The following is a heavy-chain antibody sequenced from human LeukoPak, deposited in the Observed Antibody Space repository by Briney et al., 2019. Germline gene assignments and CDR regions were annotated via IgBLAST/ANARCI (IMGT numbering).Heavy chain of an antibody. Sequence: ASVKVSCKASGYNFISYGISWVRQAPGQGLEWMGWINTYNGNTNYAHKYQGRVTMTTDTSTTTAYMELRSLRSDDTAVYYCAREEYYGSGSYPHFDYWGQGTLVTVSS. J-gene: IGHJ4*02. D-gene: IGHD3-10*01. CDR2: INTYNGNT. V-gene: IGHV1-18*04. CDR3: AREEYYGSGSYPHFDY. CDR1: GYNFISYG.